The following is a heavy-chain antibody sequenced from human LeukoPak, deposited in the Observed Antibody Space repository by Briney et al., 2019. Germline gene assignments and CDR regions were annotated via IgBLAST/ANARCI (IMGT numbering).Heavy chain of an antibody. J-gene: IGHJ4*02. D-gene: IGHD3-3*01. CDR2: TSGSGGTT. V-gene: IGHV3-23*01. Sequence: PGGSLRLSCPASGFTLRSYAMRWLRQAPGKGLDWVSATSGSGGTTYYADSVKGRFTISRDNSKNTLYLQMNSLRAEDTAVYYCAKLVSIFGVPRTYWGQGTLVTVSS. CDR3: AKLVSIFGVPRTY. CDR1: GFTLRSYA.